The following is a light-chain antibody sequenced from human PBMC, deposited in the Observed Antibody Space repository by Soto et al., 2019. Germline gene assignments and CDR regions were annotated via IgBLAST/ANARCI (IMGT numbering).Light chain of an antibody. CDR1: SSDVGGYNY. J-gene: IGLJ1*01. Sequence: QSVLTQPASVSGSPGQSITISCTGTSSDVGGYNYVSWYQLQPGKAPKLIIYEVNNRPSGLSNRFSGSKSGNTASLTISGLQADDEGDYYCSSYTSDTSPYVFGTGTKLTVL. V-gene: IGLV2-14*01. CDR3: SSYTSDTSPYV. CDR2: EVN.